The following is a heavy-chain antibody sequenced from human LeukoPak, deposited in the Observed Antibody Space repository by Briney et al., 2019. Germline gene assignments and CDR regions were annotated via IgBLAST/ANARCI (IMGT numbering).Heavy chain of an antibody. Sequence: GGSLRLSCAGSGFSFSYQGMTWVRQAPGKGLVWVSRINTDGSSTNYADSVKGRFAVSRDNAKNTLYLQMNSLRVEDTALYYCARVIGWDEPFDLWGQGTMVTVSS. V-gene: IGHV3-74*01. CDR2: INTDGSST. J-gene: IGHJ3*01. CDR1: GFSFSYQG. CDR3: ARVIGWDEPFDL. D-gene: IGHD1-26*01.